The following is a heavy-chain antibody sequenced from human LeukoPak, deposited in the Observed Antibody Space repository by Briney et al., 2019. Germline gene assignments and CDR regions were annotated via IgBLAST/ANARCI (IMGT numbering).Heavy chain of an antibody. D-gene: IGHD6-19*01. CDR3: ARSSGWQYYYYAVDV. V-gene: IGHV3-23*01. J-gene: IGHJ6*02. CDR2: ITGSGGST. CDR1: GFIFSSYA. Sequence: GGSLRLSCAASGFIFSSYAMNWVRQAPGKGLEWVSSITGSGGSTNHADSVRGRFTISRDNSKNTLYLQMNSLRAEDTAVYYCARSSGWQYYYYAVDVWGQGTTATVSS.